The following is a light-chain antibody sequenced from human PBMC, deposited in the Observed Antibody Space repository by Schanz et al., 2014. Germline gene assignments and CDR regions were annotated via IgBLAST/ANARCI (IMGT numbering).Light chain of an antibody. CDR3: QQLNSHPPT. CDR1: QSISGW. Sequence: DIQMTQSPSTLSASVGDRVTITCRASQSISGWLAWFQQKPGKAPKLLVYDASTLESGVPPRFSGSGSGTDFTLTISSLQPDDFATYYCQQLNSHPPTFGPGTKVDFK. J-gene: IGKJ3*01. CDR2: DAS. V-gene: IGKV1-5*01.